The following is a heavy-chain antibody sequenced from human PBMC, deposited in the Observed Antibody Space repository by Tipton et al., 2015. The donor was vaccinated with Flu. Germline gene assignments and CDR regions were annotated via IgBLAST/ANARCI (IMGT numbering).Heavy chain of an antibody. J-gene: IGHJ4*02. CDR2: IYNNKYT. V-gene: IGHV4-59*12. D-gene: IGHD2-2*01. CDR3: ARDPSLGMPDYFDS. CDR1: GVFFSSYY. Sequence: TLSLTCTVSGVFFSSYYWNWIRQPPGKGLEWIGYIYNNKYTKYNPSLVSRVTISVDTSTKQFSLQLRSVTAADTAVYYCARDPSLGMPDYFDSWGQGTLVTASS.